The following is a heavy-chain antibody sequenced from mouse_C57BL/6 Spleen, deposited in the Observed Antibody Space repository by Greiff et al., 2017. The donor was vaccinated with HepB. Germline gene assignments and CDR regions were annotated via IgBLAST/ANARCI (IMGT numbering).Heavy chain of an antibody. CDR2: IYPGSGST. D-gene: IGHD1-1*01. Sequence: VQLQQSGAELVKPGASVKMSCKASGYTFTSYWITWVKQRPGQGLEWIGDIYPGSGSTNYNEKFKSKATLTVDTSSSTAYMQLSSLTSEDSAVYYCATPYYYGSSGGYAMDYWGQGTSVTVSS. J-gene: IGHJ4*01. CDR1: GYTFTSYW. CDR3: ATPYYYGSSGGYAMDY. V-gene: IGHV1-55*01.